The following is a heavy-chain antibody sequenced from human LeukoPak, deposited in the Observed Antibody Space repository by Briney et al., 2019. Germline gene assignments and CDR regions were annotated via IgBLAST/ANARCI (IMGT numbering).Heavy chain of an antibody. CDR3: VKFYGSEPDGVDI. J-gene: IGHJ3*02. Sequence: GGSLRLSCAASGFTFSAYTMNWFRQAPGKGLEWVSVITGSGGTTYYADSVQGRFTISRDNSKNTLFLQMNSLRAEDTAVYYCVKFYGSEPDGVDIWGQGTMVTVSS. V-gene: IGHV3-23*01. CDR1: GFTFSAYT. CDR2: ITGSGGTT. D-gene: IGHD3-10*01.